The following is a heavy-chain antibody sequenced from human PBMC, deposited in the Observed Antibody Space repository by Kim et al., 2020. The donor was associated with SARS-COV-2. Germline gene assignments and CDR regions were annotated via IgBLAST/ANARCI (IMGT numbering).Heavy chain of an antibody. Sequence: SETLSLTCTVSGGSISSYYWSWIRQPLGKGLEWIGYIYYSGSTNYNPSLKSRVTISVDTSKNQFSLKLSSVTAADTAVYYCARDYGDGYRDWFDPWGQGTLVTVSS. V-gene: IGHV4-59*13. CDR3: ARDYGDGYRDWFDP. D-gene: IGHD5-12*01. CDR1: GGSISSYY. J-gene: IGHJ5*02. CDR2: IYYSGST.